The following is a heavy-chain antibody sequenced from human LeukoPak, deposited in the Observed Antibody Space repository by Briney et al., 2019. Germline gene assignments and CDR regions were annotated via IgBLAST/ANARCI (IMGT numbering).Heavy chain of an antibody. V-gene: IGHV1-69*04. CDR2: IIPILGIA. CDR3: ARGGNTAMIDYYYYGMDV. Sequence: ASVKVSCKASGGTFSSYAISWVRQAPGQGLEWMGRIIPILGIANYAQKFQGRVTITADKSTSTAYMELSSLRSEDTAVYYCARGGNTAMIDYYYYGMDVWGQGTTVTVSS. CDR1: GGTFSSYA. D-gene: IGHD5-18*01. J-gene: IGHJ6*02.